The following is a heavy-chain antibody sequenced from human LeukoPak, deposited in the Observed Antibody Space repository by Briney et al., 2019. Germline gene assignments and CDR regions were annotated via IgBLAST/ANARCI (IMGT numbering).Heavy chain of an antibody. CDR3: ARPPSRGYSSSFEY. J-gene: IGHJ4*02. Sequence: GESLKISCKGSGYSFPTYWIAWVRPMPGKGLEWMGINYPDESNIRYSPSFQGQVTISADKSISTAYLQWSSLKASDTAMYYCARPPSRGYSSSFEYWGQGTLVTVSS. D-gene: IGHD2-2*03. CDR2: NYPDESNI. V-gene: IGHV5-51*01. CDR1: GYSFPTYW.